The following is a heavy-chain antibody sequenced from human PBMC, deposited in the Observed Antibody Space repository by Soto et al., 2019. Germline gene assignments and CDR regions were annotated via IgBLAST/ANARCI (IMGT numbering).Heavy chain of an antibody. Sequence: EVQLVESGGGLVQPGGSLKLSCAASGFTFSGSAMHWVRQASGKGLEWVGRIRSKGNNYATAYGASLKGRFPISRDDSKNTAYLQMNSLNTEDTAVYYCSRQASDFWSGKPQYYMDVWGKGTTVTVSS. D-gene: IGHD3-3*01. J-gene: IGHJ6*03. CDR3: SRQASDFWSGKPQYYMDV. V-gene: IGHV3-73*01. CDR2: IRSKGNNYAT. CDR1: GFTFSGSA.